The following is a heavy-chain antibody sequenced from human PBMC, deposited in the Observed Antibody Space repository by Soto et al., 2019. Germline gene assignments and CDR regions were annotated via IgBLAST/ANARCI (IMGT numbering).Heavy chain of an antibody. Sequence: SVKVSCKASGFTFTSSAMQWVRQARGQRLEWIGWIVVGSGNTNYAQKFQERVTITRDMSTSTAYMELSSLRSEDTAVYYCAAIYHYDSSGYYLSPDLFDIWGQGTMVTVSS. J-gene: IGHJ3*02. CDR1: GFTFTSSA. V-gene: IGHV1-58*02. CDR2: IVVGSGNT. D-gene: IGHD3-22*01. CDR3: AAIYHYDSSGYYLSPDLFDI.